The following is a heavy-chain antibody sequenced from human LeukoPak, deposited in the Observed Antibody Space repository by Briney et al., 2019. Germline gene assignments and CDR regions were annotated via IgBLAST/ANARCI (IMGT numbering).Heavy chain of an antibody. D-gene: IGHD2-15*01. V-gene: IGHV4-59*08. CDR1: GGSISGYY. J-gene: IGHJ4*02. Sequence: SETLSLTCTVSGGSISGYYWSWIRQPPGKGLEWIGYIYYSGSTNYNPSLKSRVTMSVDTSKNQFSLKLNSVTAADTAMYYCARRYCSGGGSCYSSFDYWGLGTLVTVSS. CDR3: ARRYCSGGGSCYSSFDY. CDR2: IYYSGST.